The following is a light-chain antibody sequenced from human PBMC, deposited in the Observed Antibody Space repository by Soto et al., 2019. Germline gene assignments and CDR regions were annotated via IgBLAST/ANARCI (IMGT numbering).Light chain of an antibody. V-gene: IGLV2-23*03. Sequence: QSVLTQTASVSGSPGQSITISCTGSSSDVGSYNLVSWYQQHPGKAPKLMIYEGSKRPSGVSNRFSGSTSGNTASLTISGLQAEDEADYYCCSYAASSTFKVFGGGTKVTVL. CDR2: EGS. J-gene: IGLJ2*01. CDR3: CSYAASSTFKV. CDR1: SSDVGSYNL.